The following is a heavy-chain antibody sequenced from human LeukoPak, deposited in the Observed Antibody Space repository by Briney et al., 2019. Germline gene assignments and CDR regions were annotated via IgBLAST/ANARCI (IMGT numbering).Heavy chain of an antibody. V-gene: IGHV3-23*01. CDR1: GFSFSGYA. J-gene: IGHJ4*02. CDR2: ISGSGGST. D-gene: IGHD4/OR15-4a*01. Sequence: GGSLTLSCAASGFSFSGYAMSWVRQAPGKGLEWVSAISGSGGSTYYAASVKGRITIYRDNSKNTLCLQMNRVRAEDTDVYYCAKAKSLALAYRYFDAWGQGTRAAVSS. CDR3: AKAKSLALAYRYFDA.